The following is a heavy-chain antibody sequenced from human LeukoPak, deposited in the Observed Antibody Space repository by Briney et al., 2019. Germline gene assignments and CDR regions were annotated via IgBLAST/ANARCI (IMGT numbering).Heavy chain of an antibody. Sequence: GASVKVSCKASGGTFSSYAISWVRQAPGQGLEWMGRIIPILGIANYAQKFQGRVTITADKSTSTAYMELSSLRSEDTAVYYCARAGPPAAQPSGFDYWGQGTLVTVSS. J-gene: IGHJ4*02. D-gene: IGHD2-2*01. V-gene: IGHV1-69*04. CDR1: GGTFSSYA. CDR3: ARAGPPAAQPSGFDY. CDR2: IIPILGIA.